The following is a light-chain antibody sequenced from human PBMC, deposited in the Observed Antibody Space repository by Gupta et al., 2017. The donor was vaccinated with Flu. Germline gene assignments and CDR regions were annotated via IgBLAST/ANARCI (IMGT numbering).Light chain of an antibody. J-gene: IGKJ5*01. CDR1: QSVSIY. V-gene: IGKV3-11*01. Sequence: ERATRSRRAIQSVSIYSARYQQTPGQATRLLIYAASNKATGIPARFSSSGSGTDTTRTISSLHPEYVSVYYCQQRSNWPLTFGQGTRLEIK. CDR2: AAS. CDR3: QQRSNWPLT.